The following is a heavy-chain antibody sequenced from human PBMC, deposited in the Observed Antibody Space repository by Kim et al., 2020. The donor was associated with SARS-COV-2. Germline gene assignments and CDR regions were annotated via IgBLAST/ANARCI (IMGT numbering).Heavy chain of an antibody. Sequence: ASVKVSCKASGYTFTSYAMHWVRQAPGQRLEWMGWINAGNGNTKYSQKFQGRVTITRDTSASTAYMELSSLRSEDTAVYYCARDRTYYYDSSGYLPLGAFDIWGQGTMVTVSS. CDR2: INAGNGNT. CDR3: ARDRTYYYDSSGYLPLGAFDI. D-gene: IGHD3-22*01. J-gene: IGHJ3*02. CDR1: GYTFTSYA. V-gene: IGHV1-3*01.